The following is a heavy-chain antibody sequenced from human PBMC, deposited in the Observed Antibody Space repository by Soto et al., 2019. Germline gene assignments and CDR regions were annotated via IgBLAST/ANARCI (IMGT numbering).Heavy chain of an antibody. D-gene: IGHD3-3*01. J-gene: IGHJ6*02. V-gene: IGHV1-18*04. CDR1: GYTFTSYG. CDR2: IGAYNGNT. CDR3: ARVYDFWSGYFEYYGMDV. Sequence: ASVKVSCKASGYTFTSYGISWVRQAPGQGLEWMGWIGAYNGNTNYAQKLQGRVTMTTDTSTSTAYMELRSLRSDDTAVYYCARVYDFWSGYFEYYGMDVWGQGTTVTVSS.